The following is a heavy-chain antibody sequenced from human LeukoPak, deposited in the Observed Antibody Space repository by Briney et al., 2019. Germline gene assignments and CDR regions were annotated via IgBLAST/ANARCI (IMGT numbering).Heavy chain of an antibody. D-gene: IGHD6-13*01. CDR1: VYTFPNYG. Sequence: VTVPCLASVYTFPNYGIRWLRPAAGKGGDGVGWDSAYNGNTNSAQKLQGRVTMTTDTSTSTAYMELRSLRSDDTAVYYCARPPRALAAAGPHYFDYWGQGTLVTVSS. J-gene: IGHJ4*02. CDR3: ARPPRALAAAGPHYFDY. V-gene: IGHV1-18*01. CDR2: DSAYNGNT.